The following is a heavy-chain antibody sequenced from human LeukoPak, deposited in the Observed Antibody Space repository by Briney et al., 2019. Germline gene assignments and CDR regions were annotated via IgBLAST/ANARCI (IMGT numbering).Heavy chain of an antibody. CDR3: AREKGSGSYGYFDY. CDR2: ISSSSSYI. V-gene: IGHV3-21*01. D-gene: IGHD3-10*01. Sequence: GGSLSLSCAASGFTFSSYSMNWVRQAPGKGLEWVSSISSSSSYIYYADSVKGRFTISRDNAKNSLYLQMNSLRAEDTAVYYCAREKGSGSYGYFDYWGQGTLVTVSS. CDR1: GFTFSSYS. J-gene: IGHJ4*02.